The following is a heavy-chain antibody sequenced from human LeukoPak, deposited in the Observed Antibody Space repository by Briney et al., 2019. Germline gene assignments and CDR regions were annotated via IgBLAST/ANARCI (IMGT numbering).Heavy chain of an antibody. V-gene: IGHV1-2*06. CDR3: ARVEYYDSSGYYYDY. J-gene: IGHJ4*02. Sequence: GASVKVSXKASGYTFTGYYMHWVRQAPGQGLEWMGRINPNSGGTNYAQKFQGRVTMTRDTSISTAYMELSRLRSDDTAVYYCARVEYYDSSGYYYDYWGQGTLVTVSS. CDR1: GYTFTGYY. CDR2: INPNSGGT. D-gene: IGHD3-22*01.